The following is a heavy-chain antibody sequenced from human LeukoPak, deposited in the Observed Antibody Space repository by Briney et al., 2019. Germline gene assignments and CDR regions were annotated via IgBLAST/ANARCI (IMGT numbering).Heavy chain of an antibody. CDR3: ARGATYGEVDY. CDR1: GYTFTSYG. V-gene: IGHV1-18*01. D-gene: IGHD4-17*01. CDR2: ISAYNGNT. J-gene: IGHJ4*02. Sequence: ASVKVSCKASGYTFTSYGISWVRQAPGQGLEWMGWISAYNGNTNYAQKFQGRVTMTRNTSISTAYMELSSLRSEDTAVYYCARGATYGEVDYWGQGTLVTVSS.